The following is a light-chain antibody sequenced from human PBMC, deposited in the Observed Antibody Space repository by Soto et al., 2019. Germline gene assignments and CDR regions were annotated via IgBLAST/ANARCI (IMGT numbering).Light chain of an antibody. V-gene: IGLV3-1*01. Sequence: SYELTQPPSVSVSPGQTASITCSGEKLGDKYACWYQQKPGQSPELVIYQDSKRPSGIPERFSGSNSGNTATLTISGTQAMDEADYYCQEWDSNTYVFGTGTKVTVL. CDR3: QEWDSNTYV. J-gene: IGLJ1*01. CDR1: KLGDKY. CDR2: QDS.